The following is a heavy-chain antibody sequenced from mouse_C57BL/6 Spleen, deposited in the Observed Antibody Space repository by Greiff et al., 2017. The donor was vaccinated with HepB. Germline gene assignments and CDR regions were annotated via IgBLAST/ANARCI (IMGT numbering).Heavy chain of an antibody. J-gene: IGHJ4*01. D-gene: IGHD2-4*01. V-gene: IGHV1-64*01. Sequence: VQLQQPGAELVKPGASVKLSCKASGYTFTSYWMHWVKQRPGQGLEWIGMIHPNSGSTNYNEKFKSKATLTVDKSSSTAYMQLSSLTSEDSAVYYCARSGDYDRYYAMDYWGQGTSVTVSS. CDR1: GYTFTSYW. CDR2: IHPNSGST. CDR3: ARSGDYDRYYAMDY.